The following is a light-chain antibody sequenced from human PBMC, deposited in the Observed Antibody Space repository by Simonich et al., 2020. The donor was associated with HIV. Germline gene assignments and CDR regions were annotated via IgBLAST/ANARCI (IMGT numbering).Light chain of an antibody. CDR3: QSYDSSLSGSRV. J-gene: IGLJ3*02. CDR2: HNI. CDR1: SSNIGAGND. Sequence: QSVLTPPPSVSGAPGPRATISCHGSSSNIGAGNDVHWNQQLPGTAPKLLIYHNINRPSGIPNRFSGSRFGTSASLSITGLQAEDEADYYCQSYDSSLSGSRVFGGGTKLTVL. V-gene: IGLV1-40*01.